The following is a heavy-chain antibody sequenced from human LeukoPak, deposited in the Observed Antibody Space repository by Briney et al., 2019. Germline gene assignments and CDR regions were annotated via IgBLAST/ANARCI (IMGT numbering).Heavy chain of an antibody. CDR1: GGSMSSSSYY. V-gene: IGHV4-39*02. Sequence: PSETLSLTCTVSGGSMSSSSYYWGWIRQSPGKGLEWIGSIYYSGANHYNPSLKSRVTMSVDTSKNQFSVKLTSVTATDTAVYYCVRARGYWLVRGYLDYWGQGTQVTVSS. J-gene: IGHJ4*02. CDR2: IYYSGAN. D-gene: IGHD6-19*01. CDR3: VRARGYWLVRGYLDY.